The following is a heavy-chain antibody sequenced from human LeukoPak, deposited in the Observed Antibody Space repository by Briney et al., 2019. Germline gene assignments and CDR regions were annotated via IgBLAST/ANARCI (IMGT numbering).Heavy chain of an antibody. D-gene: IGHD1-26*01. CDR1: GFTSIAYK. Sequence: GGSLRLSCEASGFTSIAYKIRWVRQAPGGRLESVSAIFINGGRTYYADSVKVRFTISRDNSRNTLYLQMGSLRTEDMAVYYCARVKMGATVSDFYYYYMDVWGKGTTVTVSS. CDR3: ARVKMGATVSDFYYYYMDV. V-gene: IGHV3-64*02. CDR2: IFINGGRT. J-gene: IGHJ6*03.